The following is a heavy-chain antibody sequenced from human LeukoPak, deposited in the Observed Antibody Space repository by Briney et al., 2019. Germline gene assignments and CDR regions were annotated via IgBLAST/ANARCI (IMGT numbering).Heavy chain of an antibody. J-gene: IGHJ3*02. V-gene: IGHV4-39*07. CDR2: IYYSGST. Sequence: SETLSLTCTVSGGSISSSSYYWGWIRQPPGKGLEWIGSIYYSGSTYYNPSLKSRVTISVDTSKNQFSLKLSSVTAADTAVYYCARTIGIGDAFDIWGQGTMVTVSS. CDR3: ARTIGIGDAFDI. CDR1: GGSISSSSYY. D-gene: IGHD3-9*01.